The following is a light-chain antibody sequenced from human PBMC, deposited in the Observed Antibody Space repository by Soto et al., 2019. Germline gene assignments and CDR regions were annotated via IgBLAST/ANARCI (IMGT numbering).Light chain of an antibody. J-gene: IGKJ2*01. CDR3: QHFDNLPYT. V-gene: IGKV1-33*01. Sequence: DIQMTQSPSSLSASVGDRVTITCQASQDITNYLNWYRQKPGKAPELLIYDASNSETGVPSRFSGSGSGTDFTFTISSLQPEDIAKYYCQHFDNLPYTFGQGTKLEIK. CDR2: DAS. CDR1: QDITNY.